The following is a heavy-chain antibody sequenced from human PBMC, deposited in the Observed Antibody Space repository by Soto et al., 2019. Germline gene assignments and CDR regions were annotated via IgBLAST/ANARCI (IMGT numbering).Heavy chain of an antibody. CDR2: INSDGSST. CDR3: ARDQDILTGYVVGYPYYYGLDV. V-gene: IGHV3-74*01. CDR1: GFTFSSYW. Sequence: GGSLRLSCAASGFTFSSYWMHWVRQAPGKGLVWVPRINSDGSSTSYADSVKGRFTISRDNAKNTLYLQMNSLRAEDTAVYYCARDQDILTGYVVGYPYYYGLDVWGQGTTVTVSS. D-gene: IGHD3-9*01. J-gene: IGHJ6*02.